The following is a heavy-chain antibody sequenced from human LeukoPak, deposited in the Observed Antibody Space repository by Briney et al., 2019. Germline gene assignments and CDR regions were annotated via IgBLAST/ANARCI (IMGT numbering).Heavy chain of an antibody. CDR1: GGSLSGYY. CDR3: ARARKRSGSYYYFDY. V-gene: IGHV4-34*01. CDR2: INHSGST. Sequence: PSETLSLTCAVYGGSLSGYYWSWIRQPPGKGLEWIGEINHSGSTNYNPSLKGRVTISVDTSKNQFSLKLSSVTAADTAVYYCARARKRSGSYYYFDYWGQGTLVTVSS. D-gene: IGHD3-10*01. J-gene: IGHJ4*02.